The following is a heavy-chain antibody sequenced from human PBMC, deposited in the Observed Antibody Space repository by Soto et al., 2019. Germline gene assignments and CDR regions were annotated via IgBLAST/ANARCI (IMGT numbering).Heavy chain of an antibody. CDR1: GGTFSGYY. CDR3: AGLNLCIGPAYYPFYI. Sequence: PSETLSLTCAGSGGTFSGYYWLWFRQPPGKGLEWIGEINHSGSTNYNPSLKSRVTISVDTSKNQFSLKLSSVTAADTAVYYCAGLNLCIGPAYYPFYIRGRRTIV. D-gene: IGHD3-9*01. J-gene: IGHJ3*02. CDR2: INHSGST. V-gene: IGHV4-34*08.